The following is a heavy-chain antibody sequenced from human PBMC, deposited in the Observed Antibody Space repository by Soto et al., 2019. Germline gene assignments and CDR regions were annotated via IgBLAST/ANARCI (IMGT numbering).Heavy chain of an antibody. CDR1: GFTFSSYA. CDR2: ISGTGYNT. Sequence: EVQLLESGGGLVRPGGSLRLSCAASGFTFSSYAMNWVRQAPGKGLEWVSAISGTGYNTYYADSLKGRFTISRDNSKNTLSLQMNSLRAEDTAVYYCARDRQFSHPRGGMDVGGQGTTVTVSS. CDR3: ARDRQFSHPRGGMDV. D-gene: IGHD3-10*01. J-gene: IGHJ6*02. V-gene: IGHV3-23*01.